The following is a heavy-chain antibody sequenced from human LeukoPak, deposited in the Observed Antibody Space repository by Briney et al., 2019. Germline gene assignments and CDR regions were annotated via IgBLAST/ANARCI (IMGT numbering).Heavy chain of an antibody. D-gene: IGHD3-10*01. CDR3: TRDRPLYYGSGSYPTFDY. V-gene: IGHV3-49*04. CDR2: IRSKAYGGTT. CDR1: GFTFSSYG. Sequence: TGGSLRLSCAASGFTFSSYGMHWVRQAPGKGLEWVGFIRSKAYGGTTEYAASVKGRFTISRDDSKSIAYLQMNSLKTEDTAVYYCTRDRPLYYGSGSYPTFDYWGQGTLVTVSS. J-gene: IGHJ4*02.